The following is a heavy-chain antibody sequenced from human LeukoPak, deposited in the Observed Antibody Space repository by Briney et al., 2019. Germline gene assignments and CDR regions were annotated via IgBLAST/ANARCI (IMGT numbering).Heavy chain of an antibody. CDR1: GGSISSYY. CDR3: ARHVGEAAAAYYFDY. Sequence: SETLSLTCTVSGGSISSYYWSWIRQPAGKGLEWIGSIYYSGSTYYNPSLKSRVTISVDTSKNQFSLKLSSVTAADTAVYYCARHVGEAAAAYYFDYWGQGTLVTVSS. CDR2: IYYSGST. J-gene: IGHJ4*02. V-gene: IGHV4-59*05. D-gene: IGHD6-13*01.